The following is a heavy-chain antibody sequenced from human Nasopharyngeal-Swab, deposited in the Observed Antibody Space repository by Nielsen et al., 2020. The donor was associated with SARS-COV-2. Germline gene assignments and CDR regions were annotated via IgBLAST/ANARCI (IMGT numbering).Heavy chain of an antibody. J-gene: IGHJ4*02. D-gene: IGHD3-10*01. Sequence: SETLSLTCTVSGYSISSGYYWGWIRQPPGKGLEWIGSIYHSGSTYYNPSLKSRVTISVDTSKNQFSLKLSSVTAADTAVYYCARRGKIWFGDRSFDYWGQGTLVTVSS. CDR2: IYHSGST. V-gene: IGHV4-38-2*02. CDR3: ARRGKIWFGDRSFDY. CDR1: GYSISSGYY.